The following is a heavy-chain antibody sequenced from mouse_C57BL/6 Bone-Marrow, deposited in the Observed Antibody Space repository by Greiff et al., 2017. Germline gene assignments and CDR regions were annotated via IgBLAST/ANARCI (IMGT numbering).Heavy chain of an antibody. J-gene: IGHJ4*01. V-gene: IGHV1-69*01. Sequence: QQSCKASGYTFTSYWMHWVKQRPGQGLEWIGEIDPSDSYTNYNQKFKGKSTLTVDKSSSTAYTQLSSLTSEDSAVYYCARDYPYAMDYWGQGTSVTVSS. CDR2: IDPSDSYT. CDR3: ARDYPYAMDY. D-gene: IGHD2-4*01. CDR1: GYTFTSYW.